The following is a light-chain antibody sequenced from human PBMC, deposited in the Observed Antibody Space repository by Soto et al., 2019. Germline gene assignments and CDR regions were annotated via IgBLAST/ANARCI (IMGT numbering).Light chain of an antibody. V-gene: IGKV1-8*01. J-gene: IGKJ2*01. CDR2: AAS. CDR3: QQYYSYPYT. Sequence: LRMTQSPSSFSASTGDRVTITCRASQGISSYLAWYQQKPGKAPKLLIYAASTLQSGVPSRFSGSGSGTDFTLTISCLQSEDFATYYCQQYYSYPYTFGQGTKLEIK. CDR1: QGISSY.